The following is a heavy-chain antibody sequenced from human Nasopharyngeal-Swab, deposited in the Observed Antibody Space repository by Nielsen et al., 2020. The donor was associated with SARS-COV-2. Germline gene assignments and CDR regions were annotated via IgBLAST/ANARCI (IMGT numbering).Heavy chain of an antibody. CDR1: GFTFSDYY. V-gene: IGHV3-11*06. CDR2: TSSSSSYT. Sequence: GASLKISCAASGFTFSDYYMSWIRQAPGKGLEWVSYTSSSSSYTNYADSVKGRFTISRDNAKNSLYLQMNSLRAEDTAVYYCARVSPPLLTGPYYYYGMDVWGQGTTVTVSS. J-gene: IGHJ6*02. CDR3: ARVSPPLLTGPYYYYGMDV. D-gene: IGHD3-9*01.